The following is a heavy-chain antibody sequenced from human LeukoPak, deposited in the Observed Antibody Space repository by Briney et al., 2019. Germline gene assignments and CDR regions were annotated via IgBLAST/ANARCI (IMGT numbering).Heavy chain of an antibody. J-gene: IGHJ4*02. Sequence: GGSLRLSCAASGFTFSSYSMNWVRQAPGKGLEWVSSISSSSSYIYYADSVKGRFTISRDNAKNSLYLQMNRLRAEDTAVYYCARDFYSDFWSGYWSWGQGTLVTVSS. D-gene: IGHD3-3*01. CDR1: GFTFSSYS. V-gene: IGHV3-21*01. CDR2: ISSSSSYI. CDR3: ARDFYSDFWSGYWS.